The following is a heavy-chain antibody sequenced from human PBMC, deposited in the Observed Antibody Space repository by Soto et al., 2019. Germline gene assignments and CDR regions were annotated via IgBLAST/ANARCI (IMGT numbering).Heavy chain of an antibody. CDR2: IYYSGST. CDR3: ARLRGYCSGGSCYSYLLDY. D-gene: IGHD2-15*01. V-gene: IGHV4-59*08. J-gene: IGHJ4*02. CDR1: GGSISSYY. Sequence: SETLSLTCTVSGGSISSYYWSWIRQPPGKGLEWIGYIYYSGSTNYNPSLKSRVTISVDTSKNQFSLKLSSVTAADTAVYYCARLRGYCSGGSCYSYLLDYWGQGTLVTVSS.